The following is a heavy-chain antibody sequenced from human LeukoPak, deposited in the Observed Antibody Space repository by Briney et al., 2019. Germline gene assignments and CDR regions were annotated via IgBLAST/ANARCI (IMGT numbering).Heavy chain of an antibody. CDR2: ISYDGSNK. CDR3: ARDREGYCSSTSCLFDY. CDR1: GFTFSSYA. D-gene: IGHD2-2*01. J-gene: IGHJ4*02. Sequence: GGSLRLSCAASGFTFSSYAMHWVRQAPGKGLEWVAVISYDGSNKYYADSVKGRFTISKDNSKNTLYLQMNSLRAEDTAVYYCARDREGYCSSTSCLFDYWGQGTLVTVSS. V-gene: IGHV3-30-3*01.